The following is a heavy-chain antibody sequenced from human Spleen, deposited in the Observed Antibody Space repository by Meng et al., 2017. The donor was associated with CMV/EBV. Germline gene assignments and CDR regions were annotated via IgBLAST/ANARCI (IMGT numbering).Heavy chain of an antibody. V-gene: IGHV3-33*01. CDR2: IWYDGSNK. CDR1: GFTFGSYG. D-gene: IGHD5-18*01. Sequence: GESLKISCAASGFTFGSYGMHWVRQAPGKGLEWVAVIWYDGSNKYYADSVKGRFTISRDNSNNTLYLQMNSLRAEDTAVYYCARDFGSYGSYYYGMDVWGQGTTVTVSS. J-gene: IGHJ6*02. CDR3: ARDFGSYGSYYYGMDV.